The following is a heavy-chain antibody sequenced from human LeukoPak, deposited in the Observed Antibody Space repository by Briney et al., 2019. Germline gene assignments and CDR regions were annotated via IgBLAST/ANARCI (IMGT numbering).Heavy chain of an antibody. V-gene: IGHV1-46*03. CDR3: ARDLLSSSGSYRVSVYFDY. CDR2: INPSGGST. J-gene: IGHJ4*02. CDR1: GYTFTSYY. Sequence: ASVKVSCKASGYTFTSYYMHWVRQAPRQGLEWMGIINPSGGSTSYAQKFQGRVTMTRDTSTSTVYMELSSLRSEDTAVYYCARDLLSSSGSYRVSVYFDYWGQGTLVTVSS. D-gene: IGHD1-26*01.